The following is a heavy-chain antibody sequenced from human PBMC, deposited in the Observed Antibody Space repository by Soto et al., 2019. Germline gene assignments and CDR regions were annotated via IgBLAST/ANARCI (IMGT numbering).Heavy chain of an antibody. CDR2: IYYSGST. CDR1: GGSISSGDYY. V-gene: IGHV4-30-4*01. D-gene: IGHD3-9*01. J-gene: IGHJ6*02. CDR3: ARDSYDILTGLQYGMDV. Sequence: PSETLSLTCTVSGGSISSGDYYGSWIRQPPGKGLEWIGYIYYSGSTYYNPSLKSRVTISVDTSKNQFSLKLSSVTAADTAVYYCARDSYDILTGLQYGMDVWGQGTTVTVSS.